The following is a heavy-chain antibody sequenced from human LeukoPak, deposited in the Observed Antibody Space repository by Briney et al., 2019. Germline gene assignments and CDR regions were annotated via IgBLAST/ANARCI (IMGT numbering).Heavy chain of an antibody. CDR1: GGTFSSYA. CDR2: IIPIFGTA. D-gene: IGHD3-16*02. J-gene: IGHJ3*02. V-gene: IGHV1-69*01. Sequence: SVKVSCKASGGTFSSYAVSWVRQAPGQGLEWMGGIIPIFGTANYAQKFQGRVTITADESTSTAYMELSSLRSEDTAVYYCARLALPGRDAFDIWGQGTMVTVSS. CDR3: ARLALPGRDAFDI.